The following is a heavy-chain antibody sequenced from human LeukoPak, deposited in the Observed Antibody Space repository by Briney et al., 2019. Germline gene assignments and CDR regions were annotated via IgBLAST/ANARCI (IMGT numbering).Heavy chain of an antibody. D-gene: IGHD5-24*01. CDR1: GFTFSSYG. V-gene: IGHV3-30*02. Sequence: GGSLRLSCAASGFTFSSYGMHWVRQTPGKGLEWVAFIQYDGTDTYYADSVKGRFTISRDNSKNTLYLQMNSLRVEDTAIYYCAKRWYLDYWGQGTLVTVSS. J-gene: IGHJ4*02. CDR2: IQYDGTDT. CDR3: AKRWYLDY.